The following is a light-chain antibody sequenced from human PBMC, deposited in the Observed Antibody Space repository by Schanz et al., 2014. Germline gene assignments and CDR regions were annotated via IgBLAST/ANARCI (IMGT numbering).Light chain of an antibody. J-gene: IGKJ1*01. CDR2: GTA. CDR3: QQYGNSPPWT. CDR1: QSIRSNF. V-gene: IGKV3-20*01. Sequence: EIVLTQSPGTLSLSPGERATLSCRASQSIRSNFLSWYQHKPGQAPRLLIFGTASRATGIPARFSGSGSGTDFTLTISRLEPEDFAVYYCQQYGNSPPWTFGQGTKVEIK.